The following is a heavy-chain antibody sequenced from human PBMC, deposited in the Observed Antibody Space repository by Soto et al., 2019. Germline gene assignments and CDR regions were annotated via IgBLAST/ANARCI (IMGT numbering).Heavy chain of an antibody. CDR2: IYSGGST. D-gene: IGHD3-16*01. Sequence: EVQLEESGGGLVQPGGSLRLSCAASGFTVSTKYMSWVRQAPGKGLEWVSVIYSGGSTFYADSVRGRFTISRDNSKNTVNLQMNSLSAEDTAVYYCARDPWAADYWGQGTLVTVSS. V-gene: IGHV3-66*01. J-gene: IGHJ4*02. CDR3: ARDPWAADY. CDR1: GFTVSTKY.